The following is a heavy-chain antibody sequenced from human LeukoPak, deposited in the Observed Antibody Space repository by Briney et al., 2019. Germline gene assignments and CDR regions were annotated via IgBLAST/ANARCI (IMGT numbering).Heavy chain of an antibody. CDR3: ARGLFVVVITTDYYGLDV. CDR1: GFNFSKYW. J-gene: IGHJ6*02. CDR2: IKQDGSEK. D-gene: IGHD3-22*01. V-gene: IGHV3-7*01. Sequence: GGSLRLSCAASGFNFSKYWMTWVRQAPGKGLEWVANIKQDGSEKYYVDSVRGRFTISRDNAKNALYLQMNSLRAEDTAVYYCARGLFVVVITTDYYGLDVWGQGTTVTVSS.